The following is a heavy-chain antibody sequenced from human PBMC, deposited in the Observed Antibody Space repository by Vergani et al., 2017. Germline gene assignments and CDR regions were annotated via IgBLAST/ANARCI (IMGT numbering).Heavy chain of an antibody. V-gene: IGHV1-46*03. Sequence: QVQVVQSGAEVKKSGASVKVSCKTSGYTFSNYYMHWVRQAPGQGLEWMGIINPSGGHTNYAQKFQGGVTMTRDTCTSTVYMELGSLRSEDTAIHYCARGDYGILTGYGYWGQGTLVTVSA. J-gene: IGHJ4*02. D-gene: IGHD3-9*01. CDR2: INPSGGHT. CDR3: ARGDYGILTGYGY. CDR1: GYTFSNYY.